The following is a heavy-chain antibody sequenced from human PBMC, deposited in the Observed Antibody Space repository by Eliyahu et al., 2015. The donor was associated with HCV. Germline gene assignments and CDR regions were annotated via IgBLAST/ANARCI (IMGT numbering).Heavy chain of an antibody. J-gene: IGHJ4*02. CDR1: EFTVSXNY. D-gene: IGHD2-21*01. Sequence: EVQLVESGGGLIQPXGSLXXSXXXSEFTVSXNYMGWVRQAPGKGLEWVSVIHSGGNTYSADSVKGRFTVSRDSSKNTVNLQMNNLRAEDTAVYYCARVYVWRAYCFDLWGQGTLVTVSS. CDR3: ARVYVWRAYCFDL. CDR2: IHSGGNT. V-gene: IGHV3-53*01.